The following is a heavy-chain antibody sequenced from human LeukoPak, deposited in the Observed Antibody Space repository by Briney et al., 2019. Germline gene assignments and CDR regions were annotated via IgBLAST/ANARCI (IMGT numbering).Heavy chain of an antibody. V-gene: IGHV1-18*01. CDR2: ISAYNGNA. Sequence: GASVKVSCKASGYTFTSYGISWVRQAPGQGLEWMGWISAYNGNANYAQKLQGRVTMTTDTSTSTAYMELRSLRSDDTAAYYCARDKPLPSYDAFDIWGQGTMVTVSS. J-gene: IGHJ3*02. CDR1: GYTFTSYG. CDR3: ARDKPLPSYDAFDI.